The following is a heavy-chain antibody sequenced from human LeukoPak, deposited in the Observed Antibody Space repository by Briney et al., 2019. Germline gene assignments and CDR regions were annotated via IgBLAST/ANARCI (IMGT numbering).Heavy chain of an antibody. Sequence: GGSLRLSCAASGFTFSSYSMSWVRQAPGKGLEWVSSISSSSSYIYYADSVKGRFTISRDNAKNSLYLQMNSLRAEDTAVYYCATGTTGYFDYWGQGTLVTVSS. D-gene: IGHD1-7*01. V-gene: IGHV3-21*01. CDR1: GFTFSSYS. J-gene: IGHJ4*02. CDR3: ATGTTGYFDY. CDR2: ISSSSSYI.